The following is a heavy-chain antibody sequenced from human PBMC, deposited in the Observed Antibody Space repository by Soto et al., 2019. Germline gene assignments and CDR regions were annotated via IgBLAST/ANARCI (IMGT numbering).Heavy chain of an antibody. CDR2: INSDVSST. Sequence: EVQLVESGGGLVQPGGSLRLSCAASGFTFSSYWMHWVHQAPGKGLVWVSRINSDVSSTSYADSVKGRFTISRDNAKNTLYLQMNSLSAEDTAVYYCAREGYGAGAFDIWGQGTMVTVSS. D-gene: IGHD4-17*01. CDR3: AREGYGAGAFDI. CDR1: GFTFSSYW. V-gene: IGHV3-74*01. J-gene: IGHJ3*02.